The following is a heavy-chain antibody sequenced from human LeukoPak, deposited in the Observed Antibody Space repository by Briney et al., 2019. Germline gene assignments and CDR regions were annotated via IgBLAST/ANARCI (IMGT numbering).Heavy chain of an antibody. D-gene: IGHD3-3*01. J-gene: IGHJ6*02. V-gene: IGHV1-46*01. CDR1: GYTFTNYY. CDR2: INPSGGST. CDR3: ARDLTIFGVVITLDNYYYGMDV. Sequence: AASVKVSCTASGYTFTNYYMHWVRQAPGQGLEWMGIINPSGGSTSYAQKFQGRVTMTRDTSTSTVYMELSSLRSEDTAVYYCARDLTIFGVVITLDNYYYGMDVWGQGTTVTVSS.